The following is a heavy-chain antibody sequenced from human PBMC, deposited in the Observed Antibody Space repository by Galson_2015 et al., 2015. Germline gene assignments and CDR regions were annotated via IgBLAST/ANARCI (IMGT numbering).Heavy chain of an antibody. CDR1: GFSFSNYW. D-gene: IGHD6-19*01. CDR2: IKHDGREK. CDR3: VAGIGWLPDY. V-gene: IGHV3-7*01. Sequence: SLRLSCAASGFSFSNYWLNWVRQAPGKGLEWVATIKHDGREKYYVDSVKGRLTISRDNAANLMYLQMNGLRAGDSAVYYCVAGIGWLPDYWGQGTRVTVSS. J-gene: IGHJ4*02.